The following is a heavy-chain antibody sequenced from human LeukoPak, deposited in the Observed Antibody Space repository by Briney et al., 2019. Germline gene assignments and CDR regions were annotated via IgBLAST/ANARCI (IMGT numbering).Heavy chain of an antibody. D-gene: IGHD2-21*01. CDR2: IYHSGST. Sequence: SGTLSLTCAVSGGSLSSRNWWRWVRQPPGKGLEWIGEIYHSGSTSYSPSLKSRVTMSVDKSKNQFSLNLTSVTAADTAVYYCARLVISPQGGYWGQGTLVTVSS. J-gene: IGHJ4*02. V-gene: IGHV4-4*02. CDR1: GGSLSSRNW. CDR3: ARLVISPQGGY.